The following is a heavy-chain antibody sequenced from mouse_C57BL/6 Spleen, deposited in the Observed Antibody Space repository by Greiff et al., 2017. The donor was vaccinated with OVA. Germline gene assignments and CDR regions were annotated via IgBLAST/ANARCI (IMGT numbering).Heavy chain of an antibody. CDR1: GFTFSSYA. Sequence: DVMLVESGGGLVKPGGSLKLSCAASGFTFSSYAMSWVRQTPEKRLEWVATISDGGSYTYYPDNVKGRFTISRDNAKNNLYLQMSHLKSEDTAMYYCARDRKLGQGFAYWGQGTLVTVSA. V-gene: IGHV5-4*01. CDR3: ARDRKLGQGFAY. D-gene: IGHD4-1*01. CDR2: ISDGGSYT. J-gene: IGHJ3*01.